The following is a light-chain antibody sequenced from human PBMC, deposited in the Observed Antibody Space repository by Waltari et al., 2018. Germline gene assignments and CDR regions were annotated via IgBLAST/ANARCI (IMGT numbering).Light chain of an antibody. CDR2: GAS. V-gene: IGKV3-15*01. Sequence: ELVMTQSPATLSVSTGERATLSCRASQSVSSNLAWYQQRPGQAPRLLIYGASTRATGIPARFSGNRSWTEFTLTISSLQSEDFAVYYCQQYDNWPRTFGQGTKVDI. CDR1: QSVSSN. J-gene: IGKJ1*01. CDR3: QQYDNWPRT.